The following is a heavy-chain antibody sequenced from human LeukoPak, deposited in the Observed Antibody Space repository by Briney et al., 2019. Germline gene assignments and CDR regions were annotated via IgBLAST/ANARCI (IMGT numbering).Heavy chain of an antibody. J-gene: IGHJ4*02. D-gene: IGHD6-19*01. CDR1: GFTVSSNY. V-gene: IGHV3-53*01. CDR2: IYSGGST. CDR3: AKGGYSSAWSI. Sequence: GGSLRLSCAASGFTVSSNYMSWVRQAPGKGLEWVSVIYSGGSTYYADSVKGRFAVSRDNSKNTLYLQMNSLRAEDTAEYYCAKGGYSSAWSIWGQGTLVTVSS.